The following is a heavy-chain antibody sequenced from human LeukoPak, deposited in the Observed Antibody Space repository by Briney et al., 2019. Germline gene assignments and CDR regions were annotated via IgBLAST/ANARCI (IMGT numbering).Heavy chain of an antibody. CDR3: ARWHSHGRYFDY. V-gene: IGHV4-59*01. D-gene: IGHD1-26*01. CDR2: TSYSGNT. CDR1: GGSISGDY. Sequence: SETLSLTCTVSGGSISGDYWNWIRQPPGKGLEWIGYTSYSGNTDYKPSLRSRVTMSVDTSKNQLSLKLTSATAADTAVYYCARWHSHGRYFDYWGQGSPGHRLL. J-gene: IGHJ4*03.